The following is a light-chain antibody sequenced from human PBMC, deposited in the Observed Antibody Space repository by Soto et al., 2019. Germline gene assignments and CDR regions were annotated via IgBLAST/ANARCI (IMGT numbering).Light chain of an antibody. CDR1: SSNIGSNT. CDR2: SNN. J-gene: IGLJ1*01. Sequence: QSVLAQPPSASGTPGQRVTISCSGSSSNIGSNTVNWYQQLPGTAPKLLIYSNNQRPSGVPDRFSGSKSGTSASLAISGLQSGDEADYYCAEWDDCLNVHVFGTEPKFTVL. CDR3: AEWDDCLNVHV. V-gene: IGLV1-44*01.